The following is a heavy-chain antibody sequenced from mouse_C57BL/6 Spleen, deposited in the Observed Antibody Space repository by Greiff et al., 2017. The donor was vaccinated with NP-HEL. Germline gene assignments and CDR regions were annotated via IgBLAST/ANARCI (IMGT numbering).Heavy chain of an antibody. D-gene: IGHD2-4*01. V-gene: IGHV5-6*01. J-gene: IGHJ4*01. CDR2: ISSGGSYT. CDR1: GFTFSSYG. CDR3: ASHDYRYAMDY. Sequence: EVHLVESGGDLVKPGGSLKLSCAASGFTFSSYGMSWVRQTPDKRLEWVATISSGGSYTYYPDSVKGRFTIARDNAKNTLYLQMSSLKSEDTAMYYCASHDYRYAMDYWGQGTSVTVSS.